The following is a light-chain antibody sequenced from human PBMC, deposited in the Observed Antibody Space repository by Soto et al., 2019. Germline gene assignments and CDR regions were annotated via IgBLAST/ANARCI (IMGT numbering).Light chain of an antibody. CDR2: DVN. J-gene: IGLJ3*02. Sequence: QSALTQPRSVSGSPGQSVTISCTGTSSDVGGYNYVSWYQQHPGKAPKLMIYDVNKRPSGVPDRFSGSKSGNTASLTISGLQAEDEADYYCAVWDNSMTAWVFGGGTKLTVL. CDR1: SSDVGGYNY. CDR3: AVWDNSMTAWV. V-gene: IGLV2-11*01.